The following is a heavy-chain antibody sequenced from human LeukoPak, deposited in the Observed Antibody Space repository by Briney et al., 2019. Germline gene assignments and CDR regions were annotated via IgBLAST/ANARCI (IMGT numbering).Heavy chain of an antibody. Sequence: GGSLRLSCAASGFTFDDYAMHWVRQAPGKGLEWVSGISWNSGSIDYADSVKGRFTVARDNSKNTVYLQVSSLRADDTAVYYCAKYDNGGIDYWGQGTLVTVSS. CDR3: AKYDNGGIDY. V-gene: IGHV3-9*01. CDR2: ISWNSGSI. CDR1: GFTFDDYA. D-gene: IGHD4-23*01. J-gene: IGHJ4*02.